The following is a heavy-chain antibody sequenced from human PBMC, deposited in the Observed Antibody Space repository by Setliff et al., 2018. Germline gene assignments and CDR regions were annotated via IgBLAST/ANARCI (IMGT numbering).Heavy chain of an antibody. D-gene: IGHD3-10*01. CDR1: GDSISNYY. CDR3: AASRAYTGAVEEWFLPKTFDF. V-gene: IGHV4-4*07. J-gene: IGHJ4*02. CDR2: IYVTEST. Sequence: SETLSLTCTVSGDSISNYYWNWIRQPAGKGLEWIGRIYVTESTEYNPSLKSRVTLSIDTSKNQFSLKLSSVTAADAALYYCAASRAYTGAVEEWFLPKTFDFWGQGSPVTVSS.